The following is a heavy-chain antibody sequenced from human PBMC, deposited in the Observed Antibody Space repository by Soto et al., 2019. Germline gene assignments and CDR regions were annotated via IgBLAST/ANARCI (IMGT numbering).Heavy chain of an antibody. CDR1: GGSFSPNY. J-gene: IGHJ4*02. V-gene: IGHV4-59*01. D-gene: IGHD6-19*01. Sequence: SETLSLTCTVSGGSFSPNYWAWIRQPPGKGQEWIGYISNSRSTSYYPSLESRVTVSVNTAKNEFSLKLNSVTAADTATYYFARILRDSQGWYHHDFWGQGTLVTVSS. CDR3: ARILRDSQGWYHHDF. CDR2: ISNSRST.